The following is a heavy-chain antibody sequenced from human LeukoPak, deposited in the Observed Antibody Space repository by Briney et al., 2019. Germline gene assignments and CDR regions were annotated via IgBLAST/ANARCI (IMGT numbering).Heavy chain of an antibody. CDR1: GGAISSYY. V-gene: IGHV4-4*09. CDR2: MFHSGST. CDR3: ARGRGEVVIAAWDVFDI. Sequence: SETLSLTCTVSGGAISSYYWSWIRQPPGQGLEWIAYMFHSGSTNYKPSLKSRVTISIDTSKNQFSLSLSSVTAADTAVYYCARGRGEVVIAAWDVFDIWGQGTMVTVSS. D-gene: IGHD2-15*01. J-gene: IGHJ3*02.